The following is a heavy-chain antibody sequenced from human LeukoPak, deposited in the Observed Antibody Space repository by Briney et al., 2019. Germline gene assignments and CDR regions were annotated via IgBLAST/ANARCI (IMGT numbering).Heavy chain of an antibody. CDR2: INHSGST. CDR3: ARGQQLVRSPFDY. J-gene: IGHJ4*02. V-gene: IGHV4-34*01. CDR1: GGSFSGYY. D-gene: IGHD6-13*01. Sequence: PSETLSLTCAVYGGSFSGYYWSWIRQPPGKGLEWIGEINHSGSTNYNPSLKSRVTISVDTSKNQFSLKLSSVTAADTAVYYCARGQQLVRSPFDYWGQGTLVTVSS.